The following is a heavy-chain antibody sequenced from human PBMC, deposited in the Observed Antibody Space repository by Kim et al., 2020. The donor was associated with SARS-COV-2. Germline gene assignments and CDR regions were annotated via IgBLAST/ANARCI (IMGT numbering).Heavy chain of an antibody. CDR2: ISYDGSNK. V-gene: IGHV3-30*18. J-gene: IGHJ4*01. D-gene: IGHD2-2*01. CDR3: AKDGSSDSTSCPTVPDY. Sequence: GGSLRLSCAASGFTFSSYGMHWVRQAPGKGLEWVAVISYDGSNKYYADSVKGRFTISRDNSKNTLYLQMNSLRAEDTAVYYCAKDGSSDSTSCPTVPDY. CDR1: GFTFSSYG.